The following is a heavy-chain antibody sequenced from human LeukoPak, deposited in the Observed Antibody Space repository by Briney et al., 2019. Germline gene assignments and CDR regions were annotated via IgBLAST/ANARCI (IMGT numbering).Heavy chain of an antibody. Sequence: GGSLRLSCAASGFTFSNHAMSWVRQAPGKGLEWVSSISGGGDRINYADSVKGRFTISRDNSRNTLYLQMNNLGAEDTAVYYCAKNPLLAGTICFDYWGQGTLVTVSS. J-gene: IGHJ4*02. CDR2: ISGGGDRI. CDR1: GFTFSNHA. CDR3: AKNPLLAGTICFDY. D-gene: IGHD6-19*01. V-gene: IGHV3-23*01.